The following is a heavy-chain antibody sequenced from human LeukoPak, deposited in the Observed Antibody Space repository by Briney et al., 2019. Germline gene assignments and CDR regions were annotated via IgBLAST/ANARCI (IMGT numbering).Heavy chain of an antibody. CDR3: ARGSKYFDWLLYHYYYYYCGMDV. CDR1: GYTFTSYD. Sequence: ASVKVSCKASGYTFTSYDINWVRQATGQGLEWMGWKNPNSCNTGYAQKFQGRVTMTRNASISTAYMELSSLRSEDTAVYYCARGSKYFDWLLYHYYYYYCGMDVWGQGTTVTVSS. D-gene: IGHD3-9*01. V-gene: IGHV1-8*01. J-gene: IGHJ6*02. CDR2: KNPNSCNT.